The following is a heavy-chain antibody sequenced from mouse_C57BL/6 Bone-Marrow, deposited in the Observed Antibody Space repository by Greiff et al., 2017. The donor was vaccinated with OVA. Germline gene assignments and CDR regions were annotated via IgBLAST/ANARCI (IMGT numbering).Heavy chain of an antibody. D-gene: IGHD4-1*02. CDR2: IDPSDSYT. V-gene: IGHV1-59*01. CDR3: ARGNWLFAY. Sequence: QVQLQQPGAELVRPGTSVKLSCKASGYTFTSYWMHWVKQRPGQGLEWIGVIDPSDSYTNYNQKFKGKATLTVETPSSTAYMQLSSLTSEDSAVYCCARGNWLFAYWGQGTLVTVSA. J-gene: IGHJ3*01. CDR1: GYTFTSYW.